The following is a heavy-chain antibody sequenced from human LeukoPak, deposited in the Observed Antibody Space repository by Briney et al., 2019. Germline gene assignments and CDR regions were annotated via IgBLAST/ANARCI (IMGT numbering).Heavy chain of an antibody. CDR1: GYRLTNNW. J-gene: IGHJ4*02. CDR2: IYPGDSDT. Sequence: GESLKISCKISGYRLTNNWIGWVRQVPGKGLEWMGLIYPGDSDTRYSPSFQGQVTFSADTPISTAYLQLSGLRASDTAIYYCVRFGLTSSLDYWGQGTLVTVSS. D-gene: IGHD6-13*01. CDR3: VRFGLTSSLDY. V-gene: IGHV5-51*04.